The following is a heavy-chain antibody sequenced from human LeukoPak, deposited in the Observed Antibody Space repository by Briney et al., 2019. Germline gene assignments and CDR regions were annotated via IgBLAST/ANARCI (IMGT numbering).Heavy chain of an antibody. CDR1: GGSISSYY. D-gene: IGHD1-26*01. J-gene: IGHJ4*02. V-gene: IGHV4-4*07. CDR3: ARENTGSYREFDC. CDR2: IYSGGST. Sequence: SETLSLTCTVSGGSISSYYWSWIRQPAGKGLEWIGRIYSGGSTNYHPSLKSRVTMSVASSNDLCTLKLSSVAAADTAVFYCARENTGSYREFDCWGQGTLVTVSS.